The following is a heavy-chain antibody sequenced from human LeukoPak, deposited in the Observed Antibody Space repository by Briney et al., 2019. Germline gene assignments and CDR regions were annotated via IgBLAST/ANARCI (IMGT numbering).Heavy chain of an antibody. V-gene: IGHV4-61*08. Sequence: SETLSLTCIVSGGSINSGAYFWSWIRQPPGKGLEWIGYIYYSGSTNYNPSLKSRVTISVDTSKNQFSLKLSSVTAADTAVYYCARELRWIDYWGQGTLVTVSS. J-gene: IGHJ4*02. CDR3: ARELRWIDY. D-gene: IGHD4-23*01. CDR1: GGSINSGAYF. CDR2: IYYSGST.